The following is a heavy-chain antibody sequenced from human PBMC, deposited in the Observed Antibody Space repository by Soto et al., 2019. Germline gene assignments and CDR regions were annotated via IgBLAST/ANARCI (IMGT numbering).Heavy chain of an antibody. D-gene: IGHD3-22*01. V-gene: IGHV4-61*08. CDR2: ISFTGDT. CDR1: GDSVSGGGYY. J-gene: IGHJ1*01. Sequence: SETLSLSCTVSGDSVSGGGYYLTWIRQPPGKGLEWIGYISFTGDTTYNPSLRSRVTIAMHTSKNQFSLKLTSATAADTALYYCSRGDHYDQSMIWGPGTLVTVSS. CDR3: SRGDHYDQSMI.